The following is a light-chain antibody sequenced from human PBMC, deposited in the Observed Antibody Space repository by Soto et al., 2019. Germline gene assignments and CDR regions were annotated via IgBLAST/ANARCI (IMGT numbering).Light chain of an antibody. CDR3: QHYNNWPRT. CDR2: GAS. J-gene: IGKJ2*01. Sequence: EIVMTQSPATLSVSPGERATLSCWASQSVSSNLAWYQQKPGQTPRLLIYGASTRATGIPARFSGSWSGTEFTLTISSLQSEDFAIYYCQHYNNWPRTFGQGTKLEIK. CDR1: QSVSSN. V-gene: IGKV3-15*01.